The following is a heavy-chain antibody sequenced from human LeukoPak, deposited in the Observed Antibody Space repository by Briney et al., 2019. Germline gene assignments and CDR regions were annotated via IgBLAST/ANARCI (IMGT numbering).Heavy chain of an antibody. CDR1: VDSVSSNSAA. CDR3: AREPEMATRFAWFDP. Sequence: SQTLSLTCAISVDSVSSNSAAWNWIRQSPSRGLEWLGRTYYRSKWYNDYAVSVKSRITINPDTSKNQFSLQLNSVTPEDTAVYYCAREPEMATRFAWFDPWGQEALVTVSS. V-gene: IGHV6-1*01. J-gene: IGHJ5*02. CDR2: TYYRSKWYN. D-gene: IGHD5-24*01.